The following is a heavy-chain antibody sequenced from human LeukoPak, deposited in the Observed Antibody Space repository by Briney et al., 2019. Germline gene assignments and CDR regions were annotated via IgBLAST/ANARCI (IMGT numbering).Heavy chain of an antibody. CDR3: ARGSQSLGYCSGGSCRAKIFDY. D-gene: IGHD2-15*01. CDR2: INHSGST. J-gene: IGHJ4*02. CDR1: GGSFSGYY. V-gene: IGHV4-34*01. Sequence: SETLSLTCAVYGGSFSGYYWSWIRQPPGKGLEWIGEINHSGSTNYNPSLKSRVTISVDTSKNQFSLKLSSVTAADTAVYYCARGSQSLGYCSGGSCRAKIFDYWGQGTLVTVSS.